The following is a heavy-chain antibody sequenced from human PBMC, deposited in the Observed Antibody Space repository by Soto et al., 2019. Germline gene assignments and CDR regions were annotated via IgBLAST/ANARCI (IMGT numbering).Heavy chain of an antibody. CDR1: GGSISSGGYY. D-gene: IGHD3-3*01. J-gene: IGHJ6*02. V-gene: IGHV4-31*03. Sequence: PSETLSLTCTVSGGSISSGGYYWSWIRQHPGKGLEWIGYIYYSGSTYYNPSLKSRVTISVDTSKNQFSLKLSSVTAADTAVYYCARVHYDFWSGNYYYGMDVWGQGTTVTVSS. CDR3: ARVHYDFWSGNYYYGMDV. CDR2: IYYSGST.